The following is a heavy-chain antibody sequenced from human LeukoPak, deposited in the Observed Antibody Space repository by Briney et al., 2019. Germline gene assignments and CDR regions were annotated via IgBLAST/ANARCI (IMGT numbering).Heavy chain of an antibody. V-gene: IGHV4-59*01. CDR2: IYYSGST. Sequence: SETLSLTCTVSGGSISSYYWSWIRQPPGKGLEWIGYIYYSGSTNYNPSLKSRVTISVDTSKNQFSLKRSSVTAADTAVYYCARAGEGGNYGMDVWGQGTTVTVSS. CDR1: GGSISSYY. J-gene: IGHJ6*02. D-gene: IGHD3-10*01. CDR3: ARAGEGGNYGMDV.